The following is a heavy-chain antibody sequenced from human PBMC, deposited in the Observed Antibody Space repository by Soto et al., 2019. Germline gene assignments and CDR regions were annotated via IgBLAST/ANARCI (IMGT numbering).Heavy chain of an antibody. CDR2: INHSGST. CDR1: GGSFSGYY. J-gene: IGHJ4*02. D-gene: IGHD3-10*01. Sequence: QVQLQQWGAGLLKPSETLSLTCAVFGGSFSGYYWNWIRQPPGKGLEWIGEINHSGSTNYNPSLKSRVTISGDTSKTQFSLKLRSVTAAYTAVYYGARGYGRNFDYWGQGTLVTFSS. CDR3: ARGYGRNFDY. V-gene: IGHV4-34*01.